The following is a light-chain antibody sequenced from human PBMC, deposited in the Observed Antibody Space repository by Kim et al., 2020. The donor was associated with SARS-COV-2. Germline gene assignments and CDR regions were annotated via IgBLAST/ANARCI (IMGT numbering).Light chain of an antibody. CDR2: EDN. CDR3: QSYDSTNWV. Sequence: NFMLTQPHSVSESPGKTVTISCTRSSGSIASYYVQWYQQRPAGAPTTVIYEDNQRPSGVPDRFSGSIDSSSNSASLTISALKTEDEADYYCQSYDSTNWVFGGGTKVTVL. V-gene: IGLV6-57*03. J-gene: IGLJ3*02. CDR1: SGSIASYY.